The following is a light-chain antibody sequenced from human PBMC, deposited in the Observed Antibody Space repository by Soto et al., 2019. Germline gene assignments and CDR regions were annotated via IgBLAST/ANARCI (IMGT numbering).Light chain of an antibody. CDR2: DAS. V-gene: IGKV1-5*01. CDR1: QRISSW. Sequence: DIQMTQSPSPLSASVGDRVTITCRPSQRISSWLAWYQQKPGKAPKLLIYDASSLESGVPSRFSGSGSGTAVTLTISSLQPDDFSTYYCQQYNSYSPYTFGQGTKLEIK. J-gene: IGKJ2*01. CDR3: QQYNSYSPYT.